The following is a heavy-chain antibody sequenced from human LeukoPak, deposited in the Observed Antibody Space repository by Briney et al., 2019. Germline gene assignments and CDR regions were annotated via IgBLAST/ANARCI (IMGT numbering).Heavy chain of an antibody. V-gene: IGHV1-2*02. Sequence: GASVKVSCKASGYTFTDYYIHWVRQAPGQGLEWMAWMNPNSGGTSYAQKFQGRVTMTRDTSTSTVYMELSSLKSEDTAVYYCARVRDGYNDAYDIWGQGTMVTVTS. CDR3: ARVRDGYNDAYDI. CDR2: MNPNSGGT. J-gene: IGHJ3*02. CDR1: GYTFTDYY. D-gene: IGHD5-24*01.